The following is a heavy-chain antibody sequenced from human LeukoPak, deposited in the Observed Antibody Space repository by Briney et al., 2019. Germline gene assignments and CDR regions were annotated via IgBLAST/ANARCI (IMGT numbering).Heavy chain of an antibody. V-gene: IGHV4-30-4*08. Sequence: SETLSLTCTVSGGSISSGDYYWSWIRQPPGKGLEWTGYIYYSGSTYYNPSLKSRVTISVDTSKNQFSLKLSSVTAADTAVYYCARGRDHYDSSGYYFDYWGQGTLVTVSS. CDR1: GGSISSGDYY. D-gene: IGHD3-22*01. CDR2: IYYSGST. CDR3: ARGRDHYDSSGYYFDY. J-gene: IGHJ4*02.